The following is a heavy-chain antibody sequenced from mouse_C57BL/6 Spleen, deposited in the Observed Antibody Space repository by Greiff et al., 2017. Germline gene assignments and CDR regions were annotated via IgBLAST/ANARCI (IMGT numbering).Heavy chain of an antibody. Sequence: EVKLQQSGPELVKPGASVKISCKASGYTFTDYYMNWVKQSHGKSLEWIGDINPNNGGTSYNQKFKGKATLTVDKSSSTAYMELRSLTSEDSAVYYCARILYYAMDYWGQGTSVTVSS. CDR1: GYTFTDYY. V-gene: IGHV1-26*01. J-gene: IGHJ4*01. CDR3: ARILYYAMDY. CDR2: INPNNGGT.